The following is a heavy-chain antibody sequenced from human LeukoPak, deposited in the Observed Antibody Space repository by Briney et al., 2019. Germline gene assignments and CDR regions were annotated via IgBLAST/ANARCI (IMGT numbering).Heavy chain of an antibody. J-gene: IGHJ4*02. D-gene: IGHD3-22*01. CDR2: INHSGST. V-gene: IGHV4-34*01. Sequence: ASETLSLTCAVYGGSFSGYYWSWIRQPPGKGLEWIGEINHSGSTNYNPSLKSRVTISVDTSKNQFSLKLSSVTAADTAVYYCARSRWLSDPYFDYWGQGTLVTVSS. CDR1: GGSFSGYY. CDR3: ARSRWLSDPYFDY.